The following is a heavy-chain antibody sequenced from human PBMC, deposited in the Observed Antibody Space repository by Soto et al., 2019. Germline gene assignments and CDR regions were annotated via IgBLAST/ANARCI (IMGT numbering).Heavy chain of an antibody. J-gene: IGHJ3*02. CDR2: ISAYNGNT. CDR3: ARIWWGSGMTFDI. V-gene: IGHV1-18*04. D-gene: IGHD3-10*01. CDR1: GYTFTGYY. Sequence: ASVKVSCKASGYTFTGYYMHWVRQAPGQGFEWMGWISAYNGNTNYAQKLQGRVTMTTDTSTSTAYMELRSLRSDDTAVYYCARIWWGSGMTFDIWGQGTMVTVSS.